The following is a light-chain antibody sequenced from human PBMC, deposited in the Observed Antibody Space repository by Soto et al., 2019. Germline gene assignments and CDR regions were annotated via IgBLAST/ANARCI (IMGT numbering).Light chain of an antibody. V-gene: IGLV1-51*02. CDR1: GSNIANNY. J-gene: IGLJ3*02. Sequence: QSVLTQPPSMSAAPGQKVTLSFSGSGSNIANNYVSWYQQLPGTAPRLLIYANNKRPSGIPVRLSGSKFGTSATLGINGLQAGDEADHDCGTWENRLSVCVFGGGTKVTVL. CDR3: GTWENRLSVCV. CDR2: ANN.